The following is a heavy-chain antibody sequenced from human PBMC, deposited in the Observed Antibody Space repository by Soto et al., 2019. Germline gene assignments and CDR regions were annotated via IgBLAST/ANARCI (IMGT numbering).Heavy chain of an antibody. CDR1: GDSISSSSYY. V-gene: IGHV4-39*01. D-gene: IGHD3-9*01. Sequence: SETLSLTCIVSGDSISSSSYYWVWIRQPPGKGLEWIGSIYYSGTTCYNPSLESRVTISIDTSKNQFSLKVSSLTAADTAVYYCAKTGPYDILTYWYFDLWGRGTLVTVSS. CDR2: IYYSGTT. CDR3: AKTGPYDILTYWYFDL. J-gene: IGHJ2*01.